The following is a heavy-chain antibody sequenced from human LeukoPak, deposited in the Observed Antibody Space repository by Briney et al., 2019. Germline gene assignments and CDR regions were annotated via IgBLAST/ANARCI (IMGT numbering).Heavy chain of an antibody. Sequence: GGSLRLSCAASGFTFRSYAMHWLRQAPGKGLEWVALISFDGSKEYYADSVEGRFTISRDNSNKTLSLQMNGVRPEDTAVYYCAKDRSGFYDHWGQGALVTVSS. CDR3: AKDRSGFYDH. D-gene: IGHD3-22*01. CDR1: GFTFRSYA. J-gene: IGHJ4*02. CDR2: ISFDGSKE. V-gene: IGHV3-30*18.